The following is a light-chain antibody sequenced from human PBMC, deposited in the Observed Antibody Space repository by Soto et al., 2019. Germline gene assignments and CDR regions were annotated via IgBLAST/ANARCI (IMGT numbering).Light chain of an antibody. CDR1: SGSIASNY. J-gene: IGLJ2*01. CDR2: EDN. V-gene: IGLV6-57*04. CDR3: QSYDSSTVV. Sequence: NFMLTQPHSVSESPGKTVTISCTRSSGSIASNYVQWYQQRPGSGPINVIYEDNQRPSGVPDRFSGSFDSSSNSASLSISGLKTEDEADYYCQSYDSSTVVFGGGTKLTVL.